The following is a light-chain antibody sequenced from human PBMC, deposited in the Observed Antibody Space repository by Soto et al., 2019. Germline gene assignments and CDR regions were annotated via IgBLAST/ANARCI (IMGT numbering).Light chain of an antibody. Sequence: EMVMTQSPATLSVSPGETATLSCRASQSISSNFAWYQQKPGQAPRLLMYGASTRATGIPARFSGSGSGTEFTLTISGLLSEDSAVYYCQQYDIWPRTFGQGTKVETK. CDR3: QQYDIWPRT. CDR1: QSISSN. V-gene: IGKV3D-15*01. J-gene: IGKJ1*01. CDR2: GAS.